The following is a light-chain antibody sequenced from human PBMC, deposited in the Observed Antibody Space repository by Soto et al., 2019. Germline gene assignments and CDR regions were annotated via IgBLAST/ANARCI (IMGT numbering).Light chain of an antibody. V-gene: IGKV1-6*01. Sequence: AIEITQSPSSLSASVGDRVTITCRASQGIRNDLGWYQQKPGKAPELLIYSASTLQSGVPSRFSGSGSGTDFTLTISSLQPEDFATYYCLQDYHYPYTFGQGTKLEI. J-gene: IGKJ2*01. CDR2: SAS. CDR3: LQDYHYPYT. CDR1: QGIRND.